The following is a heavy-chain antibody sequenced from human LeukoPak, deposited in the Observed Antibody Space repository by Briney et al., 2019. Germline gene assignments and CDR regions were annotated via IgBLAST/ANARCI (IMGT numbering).Heavy chain of an antibody. D-gene: IGHD3-22*01. J-gene: IGHJ4*02. CDR3: ASAYYYDSSGYLY. V-gene: IGHV1-69*04. CDR1: GGTFSSYA. CDR2: IIPILGIA. Sequence: SVKVSCEASGGTFSSYAISWVRQAPGQGLEWMGRIIPILGIANYAQKFQGRVTITADKSTSTAYMELSSLRSEDTAVYYCASAYYYDSSGYLYWGQGTLVTVSS.